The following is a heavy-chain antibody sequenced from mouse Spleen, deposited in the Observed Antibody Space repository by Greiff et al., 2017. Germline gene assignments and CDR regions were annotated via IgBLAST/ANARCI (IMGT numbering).Heavy chain of an antibody. CDR1: GFTFSSYA. J-gene: IGHJ1*01. V-gene: IGHV5-9*01. CDR2: ISSGGGNT. D-gene: IGHD1-1*01. CDR3: AREAYYYGSSPYWYFDV. Sequence: DVMLVESGGGLVKLGGSLKLSCAASGFTFSSYAMSWVRQTPEKRLEWVATISSGGGNTYYPDSVKGRFTISRDNAKNTLYLQMSSLKSEDTAMYYCAREAYYYGSSPYWYFDVWGAGTTVTVSS.